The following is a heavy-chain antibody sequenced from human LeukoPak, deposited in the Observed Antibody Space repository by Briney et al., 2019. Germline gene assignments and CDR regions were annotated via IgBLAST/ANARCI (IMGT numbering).Heavy chain of an antibody. CDR1: GDSISSSTYY. Sequence: SETLSLTCTVSGDSISSSTYYWGWIRQPPGKGLEWIGSIYYSGSTYYNPSLKSRVTISVDTSKNQFSLKLSSVTAADTAVYYCAISSGLNWFDPWGQGTLVTASS. V-gene: IGHV4-39*01. CDR2: IYYSGST. CDR3: AISSGLNWFDP. D-gene: IGHD3/OR15-3a*01. J-gene: IGHJ5*02.